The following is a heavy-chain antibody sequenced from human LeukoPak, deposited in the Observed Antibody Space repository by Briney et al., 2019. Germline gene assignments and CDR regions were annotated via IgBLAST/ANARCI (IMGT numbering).Heavy chain of an antibody. CDR3: ARDLHGGGGFDF. Sequence: SQTLSLTCAISGDSVSTTNAAWEWVRQSPSRGLEWLGRTYYRSRWYTDYAVSVKGRITIKPDTSKNQLSLQLNSVTPEDTAVYYCARDLHGGGGFDFWGQGILVTVSS. CDR2: TYYRSRWYT. CDR1: GDSVSTTNAA. V-gene: IGHV6-1*01. D-gene: IGHD3-16*01. J-gene: IGHJ4*02.